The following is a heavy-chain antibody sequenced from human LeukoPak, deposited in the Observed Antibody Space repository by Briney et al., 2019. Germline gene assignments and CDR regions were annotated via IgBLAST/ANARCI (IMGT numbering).Heavy chain of an antibody. CDR3: ARDLTGVGDL. D-gene: IGHD3-9*01. CDR2: ITSNGGST. J-gene: IGHJ6*04. Sequence: PGESLRLSCAASGFTFSNYAMHWVRQAPGKGLEYVSSITSNGGSTYYANSVKARFTISRDNSKNTLYLQMGSLRAEDMAVYYCARDLTGVGDLWGKGATVTVSS. CDR1: GFTFSNYA. V-gene: IGHV3-64*01.